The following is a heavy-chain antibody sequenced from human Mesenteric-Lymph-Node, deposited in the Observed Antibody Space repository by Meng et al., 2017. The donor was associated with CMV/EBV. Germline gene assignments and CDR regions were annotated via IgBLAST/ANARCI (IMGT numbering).Heavy chain of an antibody. CDR2: ISNSGNI. J-gene: IGHJ6*02. CDR1: GGSISTYY. D-gene: IGHD2-15*01. CDR3: ARFDMDVEGYYGMDV. V-gene: IGHV4-59*01. Sequence: SETLSLTCTVSGGSISTYYWNWPRQFPGKGLEWIGYISNSGNIDYNPSLRSRVSIAVDTSKSQVSLKLSSLTAADTAVYYCARFDMDVEGYYGMDVWGQGTTVTVSS.